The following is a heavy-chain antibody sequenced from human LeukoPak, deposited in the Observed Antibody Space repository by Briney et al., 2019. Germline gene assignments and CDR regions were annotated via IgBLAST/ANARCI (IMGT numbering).Heavy chain of an antibody. Sequence: SATLSLTCAVYGGSFSGYYWSWIRQPPGKGLEWIGEINHSGSTNYNPSLKSRVTISVDTSNNQFSLKLSSVTAADTAVYYCARGRDCTNGVCLYYYYGMDVWGQGTTVTVSS. CDR1: GGSFSGYY. D-gene: IGHD2-8*01. V-gene: IGHV4-34*01. CDR3: ARGRDCTNGVCLYYYYGMDV. J-gene: IGHJ6*02. CDR2: INHSGST.